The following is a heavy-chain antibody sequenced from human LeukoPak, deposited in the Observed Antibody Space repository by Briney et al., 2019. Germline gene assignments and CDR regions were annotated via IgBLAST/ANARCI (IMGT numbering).Heavy chain of an antibody. J-gene: IGHJ5*02. V-gene: IGHV3-23*01. Sequence: GGSLRLSCAASGFTFSSYGMHWVRQAPGKGLEWVSAISGSGGSTYYADSVKGRFTISRDNSKNTLYLQMNSLRAEDTAVYYCAKDLVGANHNDWFDPWGQGTLVTVSS. CDR3: AKDLVGANHNDWFDP. D-gene: IGHD1-26*01. CDR1: GFTFSSYG. CDR2: ISGSGGST.